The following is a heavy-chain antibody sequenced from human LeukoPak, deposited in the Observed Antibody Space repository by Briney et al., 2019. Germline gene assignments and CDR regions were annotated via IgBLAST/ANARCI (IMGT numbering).Heavy chain of an antibody. CDR1: GGSFSGYY. Sequence: SETLSLTCAVYGGSFSGYYWSWIRQPPGKGLGWIGEINHSGSTNYNPSLKSRVTISVDTSKNQFSLKLSSVTAADTAVYYCARAYITMVRGVITYHPWGQGTLVTVSS. D-gene: IGHD3-10*01. CDR3: ARAYITMVRGVITYHP. J-gene: IGHJ5*02. V-gene: IGHV4-34*01. CDR2: INHSGST.